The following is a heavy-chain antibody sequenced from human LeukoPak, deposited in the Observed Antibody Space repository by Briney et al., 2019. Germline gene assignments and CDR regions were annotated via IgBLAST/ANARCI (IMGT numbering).Heavy chain of an antibody. V-gene: IGHV3-23*01. D-gene: IGHD4-17*01. CDR3: TRGAYGDYVAPIDY. Sequence: PGGSLRLSCAASGFPFSNYAMSWVRQAPGKGLEWVSALTASSGSTYSADSVKGRFTISRDDSKNAAYLQMNSLKTEDTALYYCTRGAYGDYVAPIDYWGQGTLVTVSS. CDR2: LTASSGST. CDR1: GFPFSNYA. J-gene: IGHJ4*02.